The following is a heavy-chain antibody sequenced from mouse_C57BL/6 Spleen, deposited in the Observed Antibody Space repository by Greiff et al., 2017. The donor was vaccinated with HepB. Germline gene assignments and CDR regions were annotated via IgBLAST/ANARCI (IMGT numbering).Heavy chain of an antibody. CDR1: GYTFTSYW. V-gene: IGHV1-69*01. J-gene: IGHJ2*01. Sequence: VQLQQSGAELVMPGASVKLSCKASGYTFTSYWMHWVKQRPGQGLEWIGEIDPSDSYTNYNQKFKGKSTLTVDKSSSTAYMQLSSLTSEDSAVYYCARKGRGYFDYWGQGTTLTVSS. CDR3: ARKGRGYFDY. CDR2: IDPSDSYT. D-gene: IGHD1-1*01.